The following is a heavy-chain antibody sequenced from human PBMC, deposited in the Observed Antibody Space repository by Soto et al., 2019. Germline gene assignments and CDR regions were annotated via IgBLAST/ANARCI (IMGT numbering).Heavy chain of an antibody. CDR1: GFTFTSPA. CDR3: ARDAIGSYGPYYFDY. J-gene: IGHJ4*02. Sequence: SVKVSCKASGFTFTSPAVQWVRQARGQRLEWIGWIVVGSGNTNYAQKLQGRVTMTTDTSTSTAYMELRSLRSDDTAVYYCARDAIGSYGPYYFDYWGQGTLVTVSS. D-gene: IGHD1-26*01. V-gene: IGHV1-58*01. CDR2: IVVGSGNT.